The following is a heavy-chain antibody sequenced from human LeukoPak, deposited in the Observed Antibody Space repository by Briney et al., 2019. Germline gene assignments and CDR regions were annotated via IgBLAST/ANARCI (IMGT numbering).Heavy chain of an antibody. D-gene: IGHD3-10*01. CDR1: GFTFSSYS. CDR3: ARVGSRGWYFDL. Sequence: PGGSLRLSCAASGFTFSSYSMNWVRQAPGEGLEWVSSISSSSSYIYYADSVKGRFTISRDNAKNSLYLQMNSLRAEDTAVYYCARVGSRGWYFDLWGRGTLVTVSS. J-gene: IGHJ2*01. CDR2: ISSSSSYI. V-gene: IGHV3-21*01.